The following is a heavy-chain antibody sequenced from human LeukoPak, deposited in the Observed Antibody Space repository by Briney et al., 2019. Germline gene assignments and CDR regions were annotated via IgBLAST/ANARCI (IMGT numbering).Heavy chain of an antibody. CDR1: GGSFSGYY. V-gene: IGHV4-34*01. Sequence: SETPSLTCAVYGGSFSGYYWSWIRQPPGKGLEWIGEINHSGSTNYNPSLKSRVTISVDTSKSQFSLKLSSVTAADTAVYYCARGPHFDPWGQGTLVTVSS. J-gene: IGHJ5*02. CDR3: ARGPHFDP. CDR2: INHSGST.